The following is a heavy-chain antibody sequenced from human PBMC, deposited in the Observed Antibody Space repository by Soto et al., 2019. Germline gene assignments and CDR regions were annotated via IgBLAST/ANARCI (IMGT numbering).Heavy chain of an antibody. CDR2: ITTNGVRT. CDR3: AKSGRYSGYDFPFDY. D-gene: IGHD5-12*01. V-gene: IGHV3-23*01. Sequence: GGSLRLSFVASGCTFNTFAMSWVRQAPGKGLEWVSSITTNGVRTDYAESVKGRFTISRDNSKNTLFLQMNSLRAEDTAIYYCAKSGRYSGYDFPFDYWGQGTLVTVSS. CDR1: GCTFNTFA. J-gene: IGHJ4*02.